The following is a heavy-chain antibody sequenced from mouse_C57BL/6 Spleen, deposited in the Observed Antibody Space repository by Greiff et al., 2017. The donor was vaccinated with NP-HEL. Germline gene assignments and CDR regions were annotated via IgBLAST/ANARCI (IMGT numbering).Heavy chain of an antibody. Sequence: EVKLVESGGGLVQPGGSLSLSCAASGFTFTDYYMSWVRQPPGKALEWLGFIRNKANGYTTEYSASVKGRFTISRDNSQSILYLQMNALRAEDSATYYCARLYYGSSYGWYFDVWGTGTTVTVSS. J-gene: IGHJ1*03. CDR3: ARLYYGSSYGWYFDV. D-gene: IGHD1-1*01. CDR2: IRNKANGYTT. V-gene: IGHV7-3*01. CDR1: GFTFTDYY.